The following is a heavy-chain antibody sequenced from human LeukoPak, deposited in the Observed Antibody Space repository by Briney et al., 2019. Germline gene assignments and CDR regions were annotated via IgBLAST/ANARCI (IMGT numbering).Heavy chain of an antibody. CDR3: ATIAVAGGHFDY. CDR2: ISSNGGST. D-gene: IGHD6-19*01. Sequence: GGSLRLSCSASGFTFSSYAMHWVRQAPGKGLEYVSAISSNGGSTYYADSVKGRFTISRDNAKNSLYLQMNSLRAEDTAVYYCATIAVAGGHFDYWGQGTLVTVSS. J-gene: IGHJ4*02. V-gene: IGHV3-64*04. CDR1: GFTFSSYA.